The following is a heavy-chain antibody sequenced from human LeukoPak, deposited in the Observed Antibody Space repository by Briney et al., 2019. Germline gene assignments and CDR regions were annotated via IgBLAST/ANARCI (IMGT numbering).Heavy chain of an antibody. Sequence: PGGSLRLSCAASGFTFSNYGMNWVRQAPGKGLEWVAIISYDGSNKYYADSVKGRFTISRDNSRNTLSLQTNSLRVEDTAVYYCAKGDDSTGWGRFDCWGQGTLVTVSS. V-gene: IGHV3-30*18. J-gene: IGHJ4*02. CDR3: AKGDDSTGWGRFDC. D-gene: IGHD6-19*01. CDR1: GFTFSNYG. CDR2: ISYDGSNK.